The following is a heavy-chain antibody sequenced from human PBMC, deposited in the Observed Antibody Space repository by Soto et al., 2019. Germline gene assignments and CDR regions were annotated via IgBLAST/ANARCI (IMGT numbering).Heavy chain of an antibody. CDR2: IYHSGST. D-gene: IGHD3-10*01. Sequence: QVQLRESGPGLVKPSGTLSLTCDVSGGSISSDKWWNWVRQPPGKGLEWIGEIYHSGSTNYNPSLKSRVTISVDKSKNQFSLRLSSVTAADTAVYYCASPHYRSVRGVSYGMDVWGQGTTVTVSS. CDR1: GGSISSDKW. V-gene: IGHV4-4*02. CDR3: ASPHYRSVRGVSYGMDV. J-gene: IGHJ6*02.